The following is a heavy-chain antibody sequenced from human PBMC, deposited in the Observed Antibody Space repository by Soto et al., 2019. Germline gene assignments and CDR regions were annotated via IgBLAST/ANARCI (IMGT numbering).Heavy chain of an antibody. Sequence: ASVKVSCKASGFTFTSSAVQWVRQARGQRLEWIGWIVVGSGNTNYAQKFQERVTITRDMSTSTAHMELSSLRSEDTAVYYCAAVLSEATPYDYVWGSYRRRDYWGQGTLVTVSS. CDR2: IVVGSGNT. CDR3: AAVLSEATPYDYVWGSYRRRDY. J-gene: IGHJ4*02. D-gene: IGHD3-16*02. CDR1: GFTFTSSA. V-gene: IGHV1-58*01.